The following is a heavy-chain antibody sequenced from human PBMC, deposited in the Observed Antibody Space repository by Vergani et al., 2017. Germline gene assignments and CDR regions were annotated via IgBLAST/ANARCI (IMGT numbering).Heavy chain of an antibody. J-gene: IGHJ6*03. D-gene: IGHD3-10*01. CDR3: ARATRTGGVYYYGSGETYYYYYMDV. V-gene: IGHV1-69*06. CDR1: GGTFSSYA. CDR2: IIPIFGTA. Sequence: QVQLVQSGAEVKKPGSSVKVSCKASGGTFSSYAISWVRQAPGQGLEWMGGIIPIFGTANFAQKCQARVTLTADKSTSTAYMELSSLRSEDTAVYYCARATRTGGVYYYGSGETYYYYYMDVWGKGTTVTVSS.